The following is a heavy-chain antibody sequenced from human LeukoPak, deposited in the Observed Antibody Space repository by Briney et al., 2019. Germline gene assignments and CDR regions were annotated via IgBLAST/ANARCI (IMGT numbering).Heavy chain of an antibody. Sequence: ASVKVSCKASGYTFTGYYMHWVRQAPGQGLEWMGWINPNSGGTNYAQKFQGRVTMTRDTSISTAHMELSRLRSDDTAVYYCAREGPYYYGMDVWGQGTTVTVSS. V-gene: IGHV1-2*02. CDR2: INPNSGGT. CDR3: AREGPYYYGMDV. J-gene: IGHJ6*02. CDR1: GYTFTGYY.